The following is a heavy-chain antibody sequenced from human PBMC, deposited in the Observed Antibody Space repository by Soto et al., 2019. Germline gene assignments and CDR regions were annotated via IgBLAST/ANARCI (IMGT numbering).Heavy chain of an antibody. V-gene: IGHV1-46*01. D-gene: IGHD2-15*01. CDR1: GYTFTRYN. CDR3: ARVRGGGSEYFFDF. CDR2: INPSGGTT. Sequence: ASVKVSCKASGYTFTRYNVHWVRQAPGQGLDWMAIINPSGGTTYYVQKFEGRVTLTTDTSTSTVYMELSSLRSDDTAVYYCARVRGGGSEYFFDFWGQGTLVTVSS. J-gene: IGHJ4*02.